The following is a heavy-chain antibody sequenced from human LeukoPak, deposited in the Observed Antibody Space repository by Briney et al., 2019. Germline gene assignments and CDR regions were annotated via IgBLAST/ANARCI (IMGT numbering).Heavy chain of an antibody. Sequence: GGSLRHSCAASGINFSSYWMRLVRQVPGKGLVWVSRIDTYGATIDYADSVKGRFSVSRDNAKNTLDLQMNSLRAEDTAVYYCACDNDGRVHWGQGTLVTVSS. J-gene: IGHJ4*02. V-gene: IGHV3-74*01. D-gene: IGHD1-1*01. CDR2: IDTYGATI. CDR3: ACDNDGRVH. CDR1: GINFSSYW.